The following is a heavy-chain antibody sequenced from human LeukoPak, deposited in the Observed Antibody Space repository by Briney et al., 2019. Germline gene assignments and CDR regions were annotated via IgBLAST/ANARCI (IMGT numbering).Heavy chain of an antibody. CDR1: GGSFSGYY. V-gene: IGHV4-34*01. CDR2: INHSGST. D-gene: IGHD1-26*01. CDR3: ARGRDGAGWFDS. J-gene: IGHJ5*01. Sequence: SETLSLTCAVYGGSFSGYYWSWIRQPPGKGREGIGEINHSGSTNYNPSLKSRVTISVDTSKNEFSLKLSSVTAADTAVYYCARGRDGAGWFDSWGQGTLVTVSS.